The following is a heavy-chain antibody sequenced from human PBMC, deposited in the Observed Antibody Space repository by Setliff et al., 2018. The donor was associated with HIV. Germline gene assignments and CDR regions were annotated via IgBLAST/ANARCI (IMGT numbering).Heavy chain of an antibody. Sequence: PGGSLRLSCAASGFSFSSYSLNWVRQAPGKGLEWVSSISSSSSYIYYADSVKGRFTISRDNAKNSLYLQMNSLRAEDTAVYYCASDPDGCSGGSCPRYYYYGMDVWGQGTTVTVSS. J-gene: IGHJ6*02. CDR1: GFSFSSYS. D-gene: IGHD2-15*01. CDR2: ISSSSSYI. V-gene: IGHV3-21*01. CDR3: ASDPDGCSGGSCPRYYYYGMDV.